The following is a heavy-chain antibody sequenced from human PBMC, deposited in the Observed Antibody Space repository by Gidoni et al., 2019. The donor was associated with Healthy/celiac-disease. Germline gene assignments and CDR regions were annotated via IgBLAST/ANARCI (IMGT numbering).Heavy chain of an antibody. D-gene: IGHD6-6*01. CDR2: INPSGGST. CDR1: VYTFTSYY. V-gene: IGHV1-46*03. CDR3: ARGEYSSPSDY. Sequence: QVQLVQSGAEVKKPGASVTVSCMASVYTFTSYYMHWVRQAPGQGLEWMGDINPSGGSTSYAQKFQGRVTMTRATSSSTGYMELSSLRSEDTAVYYCARGEYSSPSDYWGQGTLVTVSS. J-gene: IGHJ4*02.